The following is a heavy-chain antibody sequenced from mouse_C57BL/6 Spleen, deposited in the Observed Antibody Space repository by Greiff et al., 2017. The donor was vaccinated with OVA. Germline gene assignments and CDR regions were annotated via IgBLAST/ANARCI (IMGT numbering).Heavy chain of an antibody. V-gene: IGHV14-4*01. Sequence: EVQLQQSGAELVRPGASVKLSCTASGFNIKDDYMHWVKQRPEQGLEWIGWIDPENGDTESASKFQGKATITADTSSNTAYLQLSSLTSEDTAVYYCTTLYGNYAMDYWGQGTSVTVSS. CDR3: TTLYGNYAMDY. J-gene: IGHJ4*01. D-gene: IGHD2-1*01. CDR2: IDPENGDT. CDR1: GFNIKDDY.